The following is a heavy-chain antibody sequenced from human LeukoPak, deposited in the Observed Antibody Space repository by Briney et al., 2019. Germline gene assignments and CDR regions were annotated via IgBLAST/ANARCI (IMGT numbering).Heavy chain of an antibody. CDR3: ATFFGVIDDPLDY. J-gene: IGHJ4*01. CDR1: GYSISSSYY. Sequence: SETLSLTCAVSGYSISSSYYWGWIRQPPGQGLEWIGAISHSGTTFYNSSLQTRVTISLDTSRSRFSLNLTSATAADTAIYYCATFFGVIDDPLDYWGHGTLVTVSA. D-gene: IGHD3-3*01. V-gene: IGHV4-38-2*01. CDR2: ISHSGTT.